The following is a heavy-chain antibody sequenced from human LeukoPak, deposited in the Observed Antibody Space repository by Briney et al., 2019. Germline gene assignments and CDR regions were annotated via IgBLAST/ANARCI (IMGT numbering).Heavy chain of an antibody. Sequence: PGGSLRLSCAASGFTFSSYAMSWVRQAPGKGLEGVSAISGGGGSTYYADSVKGRFTISRDNSKNTLYLQMNSLRAEDTAVYYCAKDSVRYSSGWYFDDYWGQGTLVTVSS. CDR2: ISGGGGST. CDR1: GFTFSSYA. V-gene: IGHV3-23*01. CDR3: AKDSVRYSSGWYFDDY. D-gene: IGHD6-19*01. J-gene: IGHJ4*02.